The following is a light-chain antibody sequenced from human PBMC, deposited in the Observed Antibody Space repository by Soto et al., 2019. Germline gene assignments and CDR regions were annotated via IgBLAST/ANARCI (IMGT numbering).Light chain of an antibody. J-gene: IGKJ3*01. V-gene: IGKV3-20*01. CDR1: QSVSSSY. Sequence: EIVLTQSPGTLSLSPGERATLSCRASQSVSSSYLAWYQQKPGQAPRLLIYGASSRATGIRDRFSGSGSGTDFTLTISRLEPEDFAVYYCQQYGSSLFTFGPGNKGDIK. CDR3: QQYGSSLFT. CDR2: GAS.